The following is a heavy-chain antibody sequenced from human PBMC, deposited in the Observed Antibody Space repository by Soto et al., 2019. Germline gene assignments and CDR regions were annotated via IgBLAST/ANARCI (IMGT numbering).Heavy chain of an antibody. CDR1: GDSVSSKSAA. CDR2: TYYRSKWYN. CDR3: ARGGTGHSSGWYFFDY. J-gene: IGHJ4*02. Sequence: KQSPTLSLTCAISGDSVSSKSAAWNWIRQSPSRGLEWLGRTYYRSKWYNDYAVSVKSRITINPDTSKNQFSLHLKSVTPEDTAVYYCARGGTGHSSGWYFFDYWGQGTLVTVSS. V-gene: IGHV6-1*01. D-gene: IGHD6-19*01.